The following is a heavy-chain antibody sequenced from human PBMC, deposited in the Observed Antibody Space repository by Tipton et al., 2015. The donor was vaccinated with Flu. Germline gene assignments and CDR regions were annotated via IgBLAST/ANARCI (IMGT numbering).Heavy chain of an antibody. V-gene: IGHV4-59*08. Sequence: TLSLTCTVSGGSISSYYWSWIRQPPGKGLEWIGYIYYSGSTNYNPSLKSRVTISVDTSKNQFSLKLSSVTAADTAVYYCARHGGSGGSYVDYWGQGTLATVSS. CDR2: IYYSGST. J-gene: IGHJ4*02. CDR3: ARHGGSGGSYVDY. D-gene: IGHD2-15*01. CDR1: GGSISSYY.